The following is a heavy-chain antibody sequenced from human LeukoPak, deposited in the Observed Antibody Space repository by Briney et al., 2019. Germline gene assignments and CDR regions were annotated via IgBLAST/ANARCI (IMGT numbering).Heavy chain of an antibody. D-gene: IGHD3-3*01. CDR3: ATGLRFLEWLFS. CDR1: GYTLTELS. Sequence: ASVKVSCKVSGYTLTELSMHWVRQAPGKGLEWMGGFDPEDGETICAQKFQGRVTMTEDTSTDTAYMELSSLRSEDTAVYYCATGLRFLEWLFSWGQGTLVTVSS. J-gene: IGHJ5*02. CDR2: FDPEDGET. V-gene: IGHV1-24*01.